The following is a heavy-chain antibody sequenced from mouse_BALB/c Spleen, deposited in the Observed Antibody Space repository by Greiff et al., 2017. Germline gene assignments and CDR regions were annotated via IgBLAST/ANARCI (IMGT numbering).Heavy chain of an antibody. CDR1: GYTFTDYA. J-gene: IGHJ2*01. V-gene: IGHV1S137*01. CDR3: ARSTARATSFDY. D-gene: IGHD3-1*01. CDR2: ISTYYGDA. Sequence: QVQLQQSGAELVRPGVSVKISCKGSGYTFTDYAMHWVKQSHAKSLEWIGVISTYYGDASYNQKFKGKATMTVDKSSSTAYMELARLTSEDSAIYYCARSTARATSFDYWGQGTTLTVSS.